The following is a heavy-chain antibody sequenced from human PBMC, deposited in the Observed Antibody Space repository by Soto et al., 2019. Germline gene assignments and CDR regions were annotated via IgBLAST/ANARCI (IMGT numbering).Heavy chain of an antibody. Sequence: ASVKVSCEASGGTFSSYSISWVLQAPGQGLEWMGGIIPIFGTANYAQKFQGRVTITADESTSTAYMELSSLRSEDTAVYYCAVGDIVVVPAAINYYYYGMDVWGQGTTVTVSS. J-gene: IGHJ6*02. CDR2: IIPIFGTA. CDR3: AVGDIVVVPAAINYYYYGMDV. D-gene: IGHD2-2*02. CDR1: GGTFSSYS. V-gene: IGHV1-69*13.